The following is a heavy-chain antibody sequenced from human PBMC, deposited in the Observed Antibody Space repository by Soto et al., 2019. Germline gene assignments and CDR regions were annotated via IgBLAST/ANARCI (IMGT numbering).Heavy chain of an antibody. CDR3: ARGEVDTAMVHDY. CDR2: INHSGST. CDR1: GGSFSGYY. J-gene: IGHJ4*02. Sequence: PSETLSLTCAVYGGSFSGYYWSWIRQPPGKGLEWIGEINHSGSTNYNPSLKSRVTISVDTSKNQFSLKLSSVTAADTAVYYCARGEVDTAMVHDYWGQGTLVTVSS. V-gene: IGHV4-34*01. D-gene: IGHD5-18*01.